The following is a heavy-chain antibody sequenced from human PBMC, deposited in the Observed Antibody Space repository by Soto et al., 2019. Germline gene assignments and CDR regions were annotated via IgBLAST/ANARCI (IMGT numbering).Heavy chain of an antibody. CDR1: GGSVSSGSYY. Sequence: QVQLQESGPGLVKPSETLSLTCTVSGGSVSSGSYYWSWIRQPPGKGLEWIGYIYYSGSTNYNPSLKSRVTISVDTSKNQFSLKLSSVTAADTAVYYCATWSGYPPPINWFDPWGQGTLVTVSS. J-gene: IGHJ5*02. CDR2: IYYSGST. V-gene: IGHV4-61*01. CDR3: ATWSGYPPPINWFDP. D-gene: IGHD3-3*01.